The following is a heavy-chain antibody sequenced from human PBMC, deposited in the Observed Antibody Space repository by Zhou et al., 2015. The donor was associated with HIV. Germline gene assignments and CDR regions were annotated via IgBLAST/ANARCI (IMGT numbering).Heavy chain of an antibody. CDR3: TRGVYSSSSWWYFDL. D-gene: IGHD6-6*01. CDR2: IRSKTYGGTT. Sequence: EVQLVQSGGGLVKPGRSLRLSCTASGFSFGDYALSWFRQAPGKGLEWVGFIRSKTYGGTTEYAASVKGRFTISRDDSKRIAYLQMNSLKTEDTAVYYCTRGVYSSSSWWYFDLWGRGTLVTVSS. CDR1: GFSFGDYA. V-gene: IGHV3-49*05. J-gene: IGHJ2*01.